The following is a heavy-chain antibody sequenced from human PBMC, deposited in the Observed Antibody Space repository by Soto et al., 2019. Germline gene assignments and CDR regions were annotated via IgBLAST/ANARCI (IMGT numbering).Heavy chain of an antibody. CDR1: GFNFNDYT. CDR2: ISRINYI. D-gene: IGHD2-8*01. J-gene: IGHJ3*01. Sequence: DVQLVESGGGLVKTGGSLRLFCAASGFNFNDYTMNWVRQAPGQGLEWVSSISRINYIYYADSVKGRFTISRDDAQNSAYLQMDSLRDEDTAVYYCARDFRMVEADAFDLGGRGTMVTVSS. CDR3: ARDFRMVEADAFDL. V-gene: IGHV3-21*01.